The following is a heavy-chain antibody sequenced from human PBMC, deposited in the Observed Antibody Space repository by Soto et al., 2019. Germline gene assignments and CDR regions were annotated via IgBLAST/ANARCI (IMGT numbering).Heavy chain of an antibody. J-gene: IGHJ4*02. Sequence: GGSLRLSCAASEFTFSNYAMSWVRQAPGKGLEWVSAISYGGGTTYYADSVKGRFTISRDNSKNSLYLQMNSLRAGDTAVYYCARRKLFDWSFDYWGQGTLVTVSS. V-gene: IGHV3-23*01. D-gene: IGHD3-9*01. CDR3: ARRKLFDWSFDY. CDR1: EFTFSNYA. CDR2: ISYGGGTT.